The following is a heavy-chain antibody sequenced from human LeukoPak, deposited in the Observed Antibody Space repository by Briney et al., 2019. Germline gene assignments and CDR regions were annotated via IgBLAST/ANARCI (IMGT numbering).Heavy chain of an antibody. CDR1: GGSISSSSYY. CDR2: ISYSGST. CDR3: ARQGARDAFDI. V-gene: IGHV4-39*01. Sequence: SETLSLTCTVSGGSISSSSYYWGWIRQPPGTGLEWIGSISYSGSTYYNPSLKSRVTISVDTSKNQFSLKLSSVTATDTAVYYCARQGARDAFDIWGQGTMVTVSS. D-gene: IGHD4/OR15-4a*01. J-gene: IGHJ3*02.